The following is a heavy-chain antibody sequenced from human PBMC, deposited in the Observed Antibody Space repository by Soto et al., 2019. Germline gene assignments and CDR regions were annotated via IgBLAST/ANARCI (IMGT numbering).Heavy chain of an antibody. D-gene: IGHD1-26*01. CDR2: ISSSSSYI. V-gene: IGHV3-21*01. Sequence: GGSLRLSCAASGFTFSTYNMNWVRQTPGKGLEWVSSISSSSSYIYYAGSVRGRFTISRDNAKNSLYLQMNSLRAEDTAVYYCARRGLSGSHYYYMDVWGKGTTVTVSS. J-gene: IGHJ6*03. CDR3: ARRGLSGSHYYYMDV. CDR1: GFTFSTYN.